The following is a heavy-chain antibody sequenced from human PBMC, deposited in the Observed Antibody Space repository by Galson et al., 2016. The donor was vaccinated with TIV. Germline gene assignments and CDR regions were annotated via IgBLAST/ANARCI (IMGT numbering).Heavy chain of an antibody. CDR1: GYSFTTYG. V-gene: IGHV1-18*01. Sequence: SVKVSCKASGYSFTTYGISWVRQAPGQGLEWMGWTNTYNGNTNSAQNLQDRVTMTTDTSTSTAYMELRTLKSDDTAVHYCARDQSLPLGDLSFQYYYYGMDVWGQGTTVTVSS. J-gene: IGHJ6*02. CDR3: ARDQSLPLGDLSFQYYYYGMDV. CDR2: TNTYNGNT. D-gene: IGHD3-16*02.